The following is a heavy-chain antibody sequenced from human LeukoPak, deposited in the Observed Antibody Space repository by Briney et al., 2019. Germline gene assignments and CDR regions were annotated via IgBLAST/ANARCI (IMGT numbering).Heavy chain of an antibody. CDR1: GFTFSSYW. CDR2: IKQDGSEK. CDR3: ARVAPEARYHYDSSVYYYFDS. Sequence: GGSLRLSCAASGFTFSSYWMSWVRQAPGKGLEWVANIKQDGSEKYYVDSVKGRFTISRDNAKNSLYLQMNSLRAEDTAVYYCARVAPEARYHYDSSVYYYFDSWGQGTLVTVSS. V-gene: IGHV3-7*01. J-gene: IGHJ4*02. D-gene: IGHD3-22*01.